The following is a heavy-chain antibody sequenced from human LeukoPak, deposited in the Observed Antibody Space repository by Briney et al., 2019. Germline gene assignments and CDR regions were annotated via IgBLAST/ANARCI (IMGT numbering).Heavy chain of an antibody. CDR3: ARSMAAHNWFDP. D-gene: IGHD2/OR15-2a*01. Sequence: ASVKVSCKASGYTFTSYYMHWVRQAPGQGLEWMGIINPSGGSTSYAQKFQGRVTTTRDMSTSTVYMELSSLRSEDTAVYYCARSMAAHNWFDPWGQGTLVTVSS. CDR1: GYTFTSYY. J-gene: IGHJ5*02. V-gene: IGHV1-46*01. CDR2: INPSGGST.